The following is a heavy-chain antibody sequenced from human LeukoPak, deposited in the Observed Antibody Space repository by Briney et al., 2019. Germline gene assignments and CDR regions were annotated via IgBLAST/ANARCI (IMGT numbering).Heavy chain of an antibody. CDR1: GFTVSSNY. CDR3: TTPAPVLRYFDWLPNFDY. Sequence: PGGSLRLSCAASGFTVSSNYMSWVRQAPGKGLEWVGRIKSKTDGGTTDYAAPVKGRFTISRDDSKNTLYLQMNSLKTEDTAVYYCTTPAPVLRYFDWLPNFDYWGQGTLVTVSS. V-gene: IGHV3-15*01. CDR2: IKSKTDGGTT. J-gene: IGHJ4*02. D-gene: IGHD3-9*01.